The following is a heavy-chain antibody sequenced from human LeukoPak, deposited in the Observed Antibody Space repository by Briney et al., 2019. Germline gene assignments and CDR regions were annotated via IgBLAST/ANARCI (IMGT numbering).Heavy chain of an antibody. J-gene: IGHJ4*02. D-gene: IGHD3-3*01. V-gene: IGHV4-31*03. Sequence: PSETLSLTCTVSGGSTSSGGYYWSWIRQHPGKGLEWIGYIYYSGSTYCNPPLKSRVTISVDTSKNQFSLKLSSVTAADTAVYYCARAGGFFSPFGYWGQGTLVTVSS. CDR2: IYYSGST. CDR1: GGSTSSGGYY. CDR3: ARAGGFFSPFGY.